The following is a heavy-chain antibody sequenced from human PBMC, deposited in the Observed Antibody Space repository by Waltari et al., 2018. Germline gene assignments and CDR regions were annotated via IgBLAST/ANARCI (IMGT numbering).Heavy chain of an antibody. CDR2: IYTSGST. CDR1: GGSISSGSYY. CDR3: ARGPTGQPNYDSSGYYQFDY. Sequence: QVQLQESGPGLVKPSQTLSLTCTVSGGSISSGSYYWSWIRQPAGKGLEWIGRIYTSGSTNYNPSLKSRVTRSVDTSKNQFSLKLSSVTAADTAVYYCARGPTGQPNYDSSGYYQFDYWGQGTLVTVSS. D-gene: IGHD3-22*01. V-gene: IGHV4-61*02. J-gene: IGHJ4*02.